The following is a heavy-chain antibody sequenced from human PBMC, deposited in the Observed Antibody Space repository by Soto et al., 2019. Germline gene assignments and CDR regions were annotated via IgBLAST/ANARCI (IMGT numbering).Heavy chain of an antibody. D-gene: IGHD1-26*01. CDR1: GYTFTGYY. J-gene: IGHJ6*02. CDR2: INPDSGDT. V-gene: IGHV1-2*02. Sequence: ASVKVSCKASGYTFTGYYVHWVRQAPGQGLEWMGWINPDSGDTYLAQRFQGRVTMNRDTSIGTAYMELRGLTSDDTAEYYCAKGGAIVAAGTRVYLYNAMDVWGQGTTVTVSS. CDR3: AKGGAIVAAGTRVYLYNAMDV.